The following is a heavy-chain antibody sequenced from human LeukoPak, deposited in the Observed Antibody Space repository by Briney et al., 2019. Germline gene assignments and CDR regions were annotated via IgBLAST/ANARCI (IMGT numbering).Heavy chain of an antibody. J-gene: IGHJ4*02. Sequence: PGGSLRLSCAASGFTFSSYAMHWVRQAPGKGLEWVSSIDISGGSTYYADSAEGRFTISRDNSKNTLYLQMNGLRVEDTALYYCANEVRPNDYWGQGTLVTVSS. CDR3: ANEVRPNDY. V-gene: IGHV3-23*01. CDR1: GFTFSSYA. CDR2: IDISGGST. D-gene: IGHD1-1*01.